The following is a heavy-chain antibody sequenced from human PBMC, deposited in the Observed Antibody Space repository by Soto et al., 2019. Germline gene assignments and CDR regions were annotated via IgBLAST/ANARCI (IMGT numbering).Heavy chain of an antibody. J-gene: IGHJ4*02. D-gene: IGHD6-19*01. CDR2: IYYTGNT. V-gene: IGHV4-59*01. CDR3: ARDPGIVVAATTEPSYFDY. Sequence: QVQLQESGPGLVKPSETLSLTCTVSGGSISSYYWSWIRQPPGKGLEWIGYIYYTGNTNYNPSLKSRVTISVDTPKNQFSLKLSSVTAADTAVYYCARDPGIVVAATTEPSYFDYWGQGTLVTVSS. CDR1: GGSISSYY.